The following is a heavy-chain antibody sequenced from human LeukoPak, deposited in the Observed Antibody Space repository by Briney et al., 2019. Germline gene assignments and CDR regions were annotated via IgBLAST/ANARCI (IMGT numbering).Heavy chain of an antibody. J-gene: IGHJ4*02. V-gene: IGHV4-4*07. Sequence: SETLSLTCTVSGGSMSSYYRTWIRQPAGRGLEWIGRIYSSGTTDYNPSLKGRVTISVDTSKNQFSLKMSSVTAADTAVYYCSSSGGHSGESFDYWGQGTLVTVSS. CDR1: GGSMSSYY. D-gene: IGHD4-23*01. CDR3: SSSGGHSGESFDY. CDR2: IYSSGTT.